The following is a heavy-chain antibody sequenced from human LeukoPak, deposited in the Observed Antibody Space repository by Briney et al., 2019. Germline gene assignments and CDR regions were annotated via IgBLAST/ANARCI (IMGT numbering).Heavy chain of an antibody. V-gene: IGHV3-53*05. D-gene: IGHD2-8*01. Sequence: GGSLGLLCAASEFSVSSNYMNWVRQAPGKGLEWVSVIYSAGATFYADSVKGRFTISRDSSSNTLFAQINSRIPEDTGVYYCAGESRLSKGVDVWGLGTMVTVSS. CDR1: EFSVSSNY. CDR3: AGESRLSKGVDV. CDR2: IYSAGAT. J-gene: IGHJ6*02.